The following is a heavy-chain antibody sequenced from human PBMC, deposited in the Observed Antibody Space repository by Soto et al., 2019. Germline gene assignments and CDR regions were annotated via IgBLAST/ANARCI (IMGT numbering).Heavy chain of an antibody. J-gene: IGHJ6*02. D-gene: IGHD6-6*01. Sequence: GGSLRLSCAASGFTFNTYSMNWVRQAPGKGLQWVSYITPSSSTIDYADSVKGRFSISRDNARNSLYLQMNRLRDEDTALYYCARGTGWQLGTDGFYYGLDVWGQGTTVTVSS. CDR3: ARGTGWQLGTDGFYYGLDV. V-gene: IGHV3-48*02. CDR1: GFTFNTYS. CDR2: ITPSSSTI.